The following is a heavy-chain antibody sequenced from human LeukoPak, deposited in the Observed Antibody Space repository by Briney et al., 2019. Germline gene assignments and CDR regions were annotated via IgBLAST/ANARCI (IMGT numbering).Heavy chain of an antibody. CDR3: ARVSVRGVLPPYFDY. CDR1: GFTFSDYY. Sequence: GGSLRLSCAASGFTFSDYYMSWVRQAPGKGLEWVANIKQDGSEKYYVDSVKGRFTISRDNAKNSLYLQMNSLRAEDTAVYYCARVSVRGVLPPYFDYWGQGTLVTVSS. J-gene: IGHJ4*02. V-gene: IGHV3-7*01. CDR2: IKQDGSEK. D-gene: IGHD3-10*01.